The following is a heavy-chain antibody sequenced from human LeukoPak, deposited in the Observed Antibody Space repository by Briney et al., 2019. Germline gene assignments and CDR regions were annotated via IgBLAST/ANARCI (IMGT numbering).Heavy chain of an antibody. CDR2: IYYSGST. V-gene: IGHV4-39*01. CDR1: GGSISSYY. D-gene: IGHD3-22*01. CDR3: ARRYYYDSSGPAGGFDY. Sequence: PSETLSLTCTVSGGSISSYYWGWIRQPPGKGLEWIGSIYYSGSTYYNPSLKSRVTISVDTSKNQFSLKLSSVTAADTAVYYCARRYYYDSSGPAGGFDYWGQGTLVTVSS. J-gene: IGHJ4*02.